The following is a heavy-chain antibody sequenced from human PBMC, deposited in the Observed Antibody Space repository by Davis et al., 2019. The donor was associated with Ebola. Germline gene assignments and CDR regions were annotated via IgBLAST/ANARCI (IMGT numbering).Heavy chain of an antibody. CDR2: INHSGST. Sequence: SETLSLTCAVYGGSFSGSYWSWIRQPPGKGLEWNGEINHSGSTNYNPSLKSRVTISVDTSKHQFSLKLSSVTAADTAVYYCARGPPKWDYYYYGMDVWGQGTTVTVSS. D-gene: IGHD2-8*01. CDR1: GGSFSGSY. CDR3: ARGPPKWDYYYYGMDV. J-gene: IGHJ6*02. V-gene: IGHV4-34*01.